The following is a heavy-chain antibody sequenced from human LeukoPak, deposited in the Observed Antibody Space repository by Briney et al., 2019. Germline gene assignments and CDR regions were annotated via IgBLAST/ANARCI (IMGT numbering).Heavy chain of an antibody. J-gene: IGHJ4*02. CDR3: ARDIGASAWDRLGYY. Sequence: ASVKVSCKASGGTFSSYAISWVRQAPGQGLEWMGRIIPILGIANYAQKFQGRVTITADKSTSTAYMELSSLRSEDTAVYYCARDIGASAWDRLGYYWGQGTLVTVSS. V-gene: IGHV1-69*04. CDR1: GGTFSSYA. D-gene: IGHD6-19*01. CDR2: IIPILGIA.